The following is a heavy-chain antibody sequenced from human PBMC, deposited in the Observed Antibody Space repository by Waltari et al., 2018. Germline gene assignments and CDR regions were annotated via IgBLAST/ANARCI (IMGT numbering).Heavy chain of an antibody. CDR3: ARGATVYHYGGNREYFQH. CDR1: GGSISTGDYY. V-gene: IGHV4-30-4*08. Sequence: QVQLQESGPGLVKPSQTLSLTCTVSGGSISTGDYYWSWIRPPPGKGLEWIGYIYYSGSTYYNPSLKSRVTISVDTSKNQFSLKLSSVTAADTAVYYCARGATVYHYGGNREYFQHWGQGTLVTVSS. J-gene: IGHJ1*01. D-gene: IGHD2-15*01. CDR2: IYYSGST.